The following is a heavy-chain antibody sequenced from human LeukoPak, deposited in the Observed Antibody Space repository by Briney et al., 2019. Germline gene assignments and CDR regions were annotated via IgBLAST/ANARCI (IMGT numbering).Heavy chain of an antibody. J-gene: IGHJ4*02. Sequence: PGGSLRLSCAASGFTFSSYEMNWVRQAPGKGXXXXSYISSSGSTIYYADSVKGRFTISRDNAKNSLYLQMNSLRAEDTAVYYCARGGIQLWSAFDYWGQGTLVTVSS. D-gene: IGHD5-18*01. V-gene: IGHV3-48*03. CDR2: ISSSGSTI. CDR1: GFTFSSYE. CDR3: ARGGIQLWSAFDY.